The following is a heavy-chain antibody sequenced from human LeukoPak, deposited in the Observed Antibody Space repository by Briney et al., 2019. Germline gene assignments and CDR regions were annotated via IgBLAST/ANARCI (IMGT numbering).Heavy chain of an antibody. V-gene: IGHV3-74*01. CDR3: AREGNSGWRDDGFDI. Sequence: GGSLRLSCAASGFIFSSYWMHWVRHAPGKGLVWVSRIHSDGSDTTYADSVKGRFTISRDNAKNTLYLQMNSLRAEDTAVYYCAREGNSGWRDDGFDIWGQRTMVTVSS. CDR2: IHSDGSDT. D-gene: IGHD6-19*01. J-gene: IGHJ3*02. CDR1: GFIFSSYW.